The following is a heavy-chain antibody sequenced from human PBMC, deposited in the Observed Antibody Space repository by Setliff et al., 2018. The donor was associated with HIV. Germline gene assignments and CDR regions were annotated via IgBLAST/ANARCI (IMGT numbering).Heavy chain of an antibody. CDR2: SYISGST. Sequence: PSETLSLTCTVSGGSTSNYHWSWIRQPAGKGLEWIGRSYISGSTNYNPSLKSRVTISVDTSKNQFSLKLSSVTAADTAVYYCARRGGYTYYYDSSGYHRGPNDAFDIWGQGTMVTVSS. CDR3: ARRGGYTYYYDSSGYHRGPNDAFDI. CDR1: GGSTSNYH. J-gene: IGHJ3*02. V-gene: IGHV4-4*07. D-gene: IGHD3-22*01.